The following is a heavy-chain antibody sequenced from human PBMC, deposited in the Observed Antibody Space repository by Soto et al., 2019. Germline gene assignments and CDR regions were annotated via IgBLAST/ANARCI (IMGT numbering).Heavy chain of an antibody. D-gene: IGHD6-19*01. J-gene: IGHJ5*02. CDR3: ASASGWSANNWFDP. V-gene: IGHV3-74*02. CDR1: GFIFSNYG. CDR2: INSDGSST. Sequence: VQLMESGGGVVQPGRSLRLSCAASGFIFSNYGMHWVRQAPGKGLVWVSRINSDGSSTSYADSVKGRFTISRDNAKNTLYLQMNSLRAEDTAVYYCASASGWSANNWFDPWGQGTLVTVSS.